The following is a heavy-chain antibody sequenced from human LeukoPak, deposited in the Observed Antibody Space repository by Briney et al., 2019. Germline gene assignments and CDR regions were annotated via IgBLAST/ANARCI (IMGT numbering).Heavy chain of an antibody. J-gene: IGHJ5*02. CDR1: GYTFTGYY. CDR3: ARDRYCSSTSCYRWFDP. CDR2: INPNSGGT. V-gene: IGHV1-2*02. Sequence: ASVKVSCKASGYTFTGYYMHWVRQAPGQGLEWMGWINPNSGGTNYAQKFQGRVTMTRDTSISTAYMELSRLRSDDTAVHYCARDRYCSSTSCYRWFDPWGQGTLVTVSS. D-gene: IGHD2-2*01.